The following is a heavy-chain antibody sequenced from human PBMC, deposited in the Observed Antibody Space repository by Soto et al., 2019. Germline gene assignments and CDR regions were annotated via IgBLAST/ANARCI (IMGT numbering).Heavy chain of an antibody. J-gene: IGHJ6*02. V-gene: IGHV3-23*01. Sequence: EVQLLESGGGLVQPGGSLRLSCAASGFTFSSYALSWVRQAPGKGLEWVSAISGSGDTTYYADSVKGRFTISRDNSKNTLFLQMNSLRAEDTAVYYCAKVHSSGWPYYYYGMDVWGQGTTVTVSS. CDR1: GFTFSSYA. CDR2: ISGSGDTT. CDR3: AKVHSSGWPYYYYGMDV. D-gene: IGHD6-19*01.